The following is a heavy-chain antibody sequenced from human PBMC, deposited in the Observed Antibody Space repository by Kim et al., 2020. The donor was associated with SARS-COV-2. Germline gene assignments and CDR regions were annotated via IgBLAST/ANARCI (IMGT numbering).Heavy chain of an antibody. Sequence: GGSLRLSCAASGFTFSSYAMSWVRQAPGKGLEWVSAISGSGGSTYYADSVKGRFTISRDNSKNTLYLQMNSLRAEDTALYYCAKDVRHDTSAEDYWGQGTLVTVSS. CDR2: ISGSGGST. J-gene: IGHJ4*02. V-gene: IGHV3-23*01. CDR1: GFTFSSYA. D-gene: IGHD3-22*01. CDR3: AKDVRHDTSAEDY.